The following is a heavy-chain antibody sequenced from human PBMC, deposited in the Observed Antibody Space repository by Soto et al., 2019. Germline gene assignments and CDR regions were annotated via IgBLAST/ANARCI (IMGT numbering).Heavy chain of an antibody. CDR1: GFTFDDYA. J-gene: IGHJ4*02. Sequence: GGSLRLSCAASGFTFDDYAMHWVRQAPGKGLEWVSGISWNSGSIGYADSVKGRFTISRDNAKNSLYLQMNSLRAEDTALYYCAKDRRPRIAAAGTAVDYWGQGTLVTVSS. CDR3: AKDRRPRIAAAGTAVDY. V-gene: IGHV3-9*01. CDR2: ISWNSGSI. D-gene: IGHD6-13*01.